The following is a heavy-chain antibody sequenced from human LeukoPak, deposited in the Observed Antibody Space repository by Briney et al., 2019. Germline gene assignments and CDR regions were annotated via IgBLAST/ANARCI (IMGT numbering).Heavy chain of an antibody. CDR2: IWYDGSNK. D-gene: IGHD3-22*01. V-gene: IGHV3-33*01. CDR3: ARGDYYDSSDFDY. J-gene: IGHJ4*02. Sequence: GGSLRLSCAASGFTFSSYGMHWVRQAPGKGLEWVAVIWYDGSNKYYADSVKGRFTISRDNSKNTLYLQMNSRRAEDTAVYYCARGDYYDSSDFDYWGQGTLVTVSS. CDR1: GFTFSSYG.